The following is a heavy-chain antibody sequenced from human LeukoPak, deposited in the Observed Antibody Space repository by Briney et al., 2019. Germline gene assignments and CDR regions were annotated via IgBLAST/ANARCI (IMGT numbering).Heavy chain of an antibody. Sequence: SETLSLTCTVSGGSISSGDYYWSWIRQPPGKGLEWIGYIYYSGSTYYNPSLKSRVTISVDTSKNQFSLKLSSVTAADTAVYYCAKELSSSSGWFYYYGMDVWGQGTTVTVSS. CDR1: GGSISSGDYY. D-gene: IGHD6-19*01. CDR2: IYYSGST. V-gene: IGHV4-30-4*01. J-gene: IGHJ6*02. CDR3: AKELSSSSGWFYYYGMDV.